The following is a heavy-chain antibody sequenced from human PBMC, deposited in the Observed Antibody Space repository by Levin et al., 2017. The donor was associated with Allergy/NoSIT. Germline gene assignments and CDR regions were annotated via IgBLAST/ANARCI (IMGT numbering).Heavy chain of an antibody. CDR3: ARNGGKPATVDY. J-gene: IGHJ4*02. Sequence: LSLTCAASGFTFSSYEMNWVRQAPGKGLEWVSYISSSGSTIYYADSVKGRFTISRDNAKNSLYLQMNSLRAEDTAVYYCARNGGKPATVDYWGQGTLVTVSS. V-gene: IGHV3-48*03. D-gene: IGHD1-14*01. CDR2: ISSSGSTI. CDR1: GFTFSSYE.